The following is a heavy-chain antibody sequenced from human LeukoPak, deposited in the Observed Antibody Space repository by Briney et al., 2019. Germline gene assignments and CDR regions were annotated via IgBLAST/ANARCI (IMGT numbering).Heavy chain of an antibody. D-gene: IGHD6-19*01. CDR2: IFTRGTT. CDR1: GGSISSGSYY. J-gene: IGHJ4*02. Sequence: SETLSLTCTVSGGSISSGSYYWNWLRQPAGKRLEWLGNIFTRGTTNYNASLESRLTISLDTARNQFSLYLSSVTAADTAMYFCARSSLAVYFDYWGQGTLVTASS. V-gene: IGHV4-61*09. CDR3: ARSSLAVYFDY.